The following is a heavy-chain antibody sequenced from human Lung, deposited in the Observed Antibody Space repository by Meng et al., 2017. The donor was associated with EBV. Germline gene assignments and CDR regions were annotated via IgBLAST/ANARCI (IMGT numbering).Heavy chain of an antibody. D-gene: IGHD3-10*01. CDR3: ARGTPGRSYSDY. V-gene: IGHV1-18*01. J-gene: IGHJ4*02. CDR2: FVNNVDT. Sequence: QVQLVQSGAEVKKPGASVKVSCRASGYTFNNYGLNWVRQAPGQGLEWMGWFVNNVDTYSAQKFQDRVTMTTDTHTSTAFMELRSLRSDDTAVYYCARGTPGRSYSDYWGQGTLVTASS. CDR1: GYTFNNYG.